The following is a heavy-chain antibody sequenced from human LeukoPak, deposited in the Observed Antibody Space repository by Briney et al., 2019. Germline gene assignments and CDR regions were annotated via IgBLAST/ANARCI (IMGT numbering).Heavy chain of an antibody. D-gene: IGHD5-18*01. V-gene: IGHV3-48*01. CDR1: GFTFSSYS. CDR2: ISSSSSII. Sequence: GGSLRLSCAASGFTFSSYSMNWIRQAPGKGLEWVSYISSSSSIICYADSVQGRFTISRDNAKNSLYLQMNSLRVEDTAVYYCARDESGFSNGYDYYDPWGQGTLVTVSS. J-gene: IGHJ5*02. CDR3: ARDESGFSNGYDYYDP.